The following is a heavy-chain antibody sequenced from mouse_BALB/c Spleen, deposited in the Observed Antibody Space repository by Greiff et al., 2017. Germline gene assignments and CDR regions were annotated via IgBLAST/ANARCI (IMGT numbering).Heavy chain of an antibody. CDR2: ISSGSSTI. D-gene: IGHD1-1*01. Sequence: EVMLVESGGGLVQPGGSRKLSCAASGFTFSSFGMHWVRQAPEKGLEWVAYISSGSSTIYYADTVKGRFTISRDNPKNTLFLQMTSLRSEDTAMYYCARSDYYGSSYGYAMDYWGQGTSVTVSS. V-gene: IGHV5-17*02. CDR1: GFTFSSFG. CDR3: ARSDYYGSSYGYAMDY. J-gene: IGHJ4*01.